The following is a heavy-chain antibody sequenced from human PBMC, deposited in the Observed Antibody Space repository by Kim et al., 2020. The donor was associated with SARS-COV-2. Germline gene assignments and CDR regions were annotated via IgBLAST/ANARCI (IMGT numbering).Heavy chain of an antibody. CDR3: ALGGYYDSSGYFSWANY. V-gene: IGHV3-48*03. CDR2: ISSSGSTI. J-gene: IGHJ4*02. D-gene: IGHD3-22*01. Sequence: GGSLRLSCAASGFTFSSYEMNWVRQAPGKGLEWVSYISSSGSTIYYADSVKGRFTISRDNAKNSLYLQMNSLRAEDTAVYYCALGGYYDSSGYFSWANYWGQGTLVTVSS. CDR1: GFTFSSYE.